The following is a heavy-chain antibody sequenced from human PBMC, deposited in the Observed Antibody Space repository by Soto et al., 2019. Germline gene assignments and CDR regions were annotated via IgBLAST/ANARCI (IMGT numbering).Heavy chain of an antibody. CDR1: GGSISSYY. V-gene: IGHV4-59*08. D-gene: IGHD6-13*01. CDR3: ARYDSTWFAAFDI. CDR2: IYYSVT. Sequence: SETLSLTCSVSGGSISSYYWSWIRQPPGKGLEWIAYIYYSVTSYNPSLKSRTTISLDLSRNHFSLSLTSITAADTAVYFCARYDSTWFAAFDIWGPGTMVTVSS. J-gene: IGHJ3*02.